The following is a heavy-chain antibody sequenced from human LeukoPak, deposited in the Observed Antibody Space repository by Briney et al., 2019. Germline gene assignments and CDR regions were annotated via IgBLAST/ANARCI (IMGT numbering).Heavy chain of an antibody. D-gene: IGHD4-23*01. CDR1: GFTFSSYW. V-gene: IGHV3-74*01. CDR2: IASDGSST. CDR3: ARGRPHGNDY. J-gene: IGHJ4*02. Sequence: GSLRLSCAASGFTFSSYWMNWVRQAPGKGLVWVSRIASDGSSTTYADSVKGRFSISRDNAKNTLYLQMNSLRVEDTAVYYCARGRPHGNDYWGQGTLVTVSS.